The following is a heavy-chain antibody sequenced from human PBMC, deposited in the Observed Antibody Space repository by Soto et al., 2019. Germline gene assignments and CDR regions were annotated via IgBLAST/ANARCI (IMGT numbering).Heavy chain of an antibody. CDR2: ISSSSSTI. V-gene: IGHV3-48*02. Sequence: HPGGSLRLSCAASGFTFSSYSMNWVRQAPGKGLEWVSYISSSSSTIYYADSVKGRFTISRDNAKNSLYLQMNSLRDEDTAVYYCARDGSGSYYNGYNWFAPWGQGTLVTVSS. CDR1: GFTFSSYS. D-gene: IGHD3-10*01. CDR3: ARDGSGSYYNGYNWFAP. J-gene: IGHJ5*02.